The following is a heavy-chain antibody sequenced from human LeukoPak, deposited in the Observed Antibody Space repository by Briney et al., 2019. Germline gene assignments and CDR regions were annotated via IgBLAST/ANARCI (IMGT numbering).Heavy chain of an antibody. V-gene: IGHV3-74*01. CDR1: GFTFSSYW. D-gene: IGHD3-10*01. J-gene: IGHJ4*02. CDR2: INTDGNST. Sequence: PGGSLRLSCAASGFTFSSYWMHWVRQAPGKGLVWVSRINTDGNSTNYADSLKGRFTISRDNAKSTLYLQMNNLRAEDTAVYYCARVKDGSGNYRYFDYWGQGTLVTVSS. CDR3: ARVKDGSGNYRYFDY.